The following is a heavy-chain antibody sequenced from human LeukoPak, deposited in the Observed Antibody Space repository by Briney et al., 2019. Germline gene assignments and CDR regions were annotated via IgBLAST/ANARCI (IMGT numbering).Heavy chain of an antibody. V-gene: IGHV3-21*04. Sequence: GGSLRLSCAASGFTFSSYSMNWVRQAPGKGLEWVSSISSSSSYIYYADSVKGRFTISRDNAKNSLYLQMNSLRAEDTAVYYCAKEDSYDSSGYYFENYWGQGTLVTVSS. CDR2: ISSSSSYI. CDR3: AKEDSYDSSGYYFENY. J-gene: IGHJ4*02. CDR1: GFTFSSYS. D-gene: IGHD3-22*01.